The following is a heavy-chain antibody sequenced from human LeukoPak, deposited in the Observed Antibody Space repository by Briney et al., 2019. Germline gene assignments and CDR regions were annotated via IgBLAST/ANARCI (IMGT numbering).Heavy chain of an antibody. Sequence: PSETLSLTCTVSGGSISNYYWSWIRQPPGKGLEWIGCIFYSGSTHYNPSLKSRITISVDKSKNQFSLKLASVTAADTAVYYCARVSIAGSTIAFDMWGQGTMVTVSS. V-gene: IGHV4-59*01. CDR1: GGSISNYY. CDR2: IFYSGST. J-gene: IGHJ3*02. CDR3: ARVSIAGSTIAFDM. D-gene: IGHD2-15*01.